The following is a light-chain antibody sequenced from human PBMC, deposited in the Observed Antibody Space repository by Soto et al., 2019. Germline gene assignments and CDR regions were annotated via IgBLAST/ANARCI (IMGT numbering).Light chain of an antibody. CDR2: DVS. J-gene: IGLJ2*01. CDR3: CSYAGSYTMV. Sequence: QSVLTQPRSVSGSPGQSVTIXXTGTXXDVVGYNYVSWYQQHPGKAPKLMIYDVSKPPSVVPDRFSGSKSGNTASLTISGLQAEDEADYYCCSYAGSYTMVFGGGTKVTVL. V-gene: IGLV2-11*01. CDR1: XXDVVGYNY.